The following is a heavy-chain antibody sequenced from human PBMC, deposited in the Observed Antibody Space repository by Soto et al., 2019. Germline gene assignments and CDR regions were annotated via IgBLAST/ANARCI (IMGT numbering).Heavy chain of an antibody. D-gene: IGHD3-10*01. CDR3: ATNTSGRGWFES. CDR1: GGSVRSPTHY. Sequence: QVRLQESGPGLAKPSETLSLACTVSGGSVRSPTHYWSWIRQSPGKGLEWIGNIYYIGTTDYNPSLESRVTILVDTPRNQFSLRLTSLTVADTAMYYCATNTSGRGWFESWGRGTLVVVSS. V-gene: IGHV4-61*01. CDR2: IYYIGTT. J-gene: IGHJ5*01.